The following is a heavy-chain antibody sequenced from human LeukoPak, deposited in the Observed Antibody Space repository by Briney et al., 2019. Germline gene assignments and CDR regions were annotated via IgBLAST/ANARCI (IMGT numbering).Heavy chain of an antibody. CDR1: GYTFTSYD. D-gene: IGHD3-10*01. Sequence: ASVKVSCKASGYTFTSYDINWVRQATGQGLEWMGWMNPNSGGTNYAQKFQGRVTMTRDTSISTAYMELSRLRSDDTAVYYCARDPPSGDWGQGTLVTVSS. V-gene: IGHV1-2*02. J-gene: IGHJ4*02. CDR3: ARDPPSGD. CDR2: MNPNSGGT.